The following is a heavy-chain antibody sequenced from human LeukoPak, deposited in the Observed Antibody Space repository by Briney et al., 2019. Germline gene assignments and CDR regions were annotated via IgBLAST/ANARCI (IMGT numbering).Heavy chain of an antibody. CDR1: GFTFSDYY. J-gene: IGHJ4*02. D-gene: IGHD5-12*01. CDR3: AKDMQTWPRFPDY. CDR2: ISSSGSTI. V-gene: IGHV3-11*01. Sequence: GGSLRLSCAASGFTFSDYYMSWIRQAPGKGLEWVSYISSSGSTIYYADSVKGRFTISRDNAKNSLYLQMNGLRVEDTAVYYCAKDMQTWPRFPDYWGQGTLVTVSS.